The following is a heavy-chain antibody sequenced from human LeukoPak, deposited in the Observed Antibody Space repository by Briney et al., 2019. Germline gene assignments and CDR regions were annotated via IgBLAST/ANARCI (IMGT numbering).Heavy chain of an antibody. D-gene: IGHD6-19*01. CDR3: AREGSGEIGLFDY. J-gene: IGHJ4*02. CDR1: GGTFSSYA. V-gene: IGHV1-69*13. CDR2: IIPIFGTA. Sequence: SVKLSFKASGGTFSSYAISWVRQAPGQGLEWMGGIIPIFGTANYAQKFQGRVTITADESTSTAYMELSSLRSEDTAVYYCAREGSGEIGLFDYWGQGTLVTVSS.